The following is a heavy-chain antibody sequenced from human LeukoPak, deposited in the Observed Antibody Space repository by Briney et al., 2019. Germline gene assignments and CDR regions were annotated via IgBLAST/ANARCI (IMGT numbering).Heavy chain of an antibody. Sequence: SQTLSLTCAISGDSVSSNSAAWNWIRQSPSRGLEWLGRTYYRSKWYNDYAVSVKSRITINPDTSKNQFSLQLNSVTPEDTAVYYCATGDYVWGSYRHDAFDIWGQGTMVTVSS. CDR3: ATGDYVWGSYRHDAFDI. D-gene: IGHD3-16*02. V-gene: IGHV6-1*01. CDR1: GDSVSSNSAA. CDR2: TYYRSKWYN. J-gene: IGHJ3*02.